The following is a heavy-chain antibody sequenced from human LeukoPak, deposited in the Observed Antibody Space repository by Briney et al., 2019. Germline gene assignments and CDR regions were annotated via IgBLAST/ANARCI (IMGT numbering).Heavy chain of an antibody. CDR2: ISSNGGST. D-gene: IGHD3-10*01. V-gene: IGHV3-64*01. J-gene: IGHJ4*02. CDR1: GFTFSSYA. Sequence: PGGSLRLSCAASGFTFSSYAMHWVRQAPGKGLEYVSAISSNGGSTYYANSVKGRFTISRDNSKNTLYLQMGSLRAEDMAVYYCARVAVSGSYNYWGQGTLVTVSS. CDR3: ARVAVSGSYNY.